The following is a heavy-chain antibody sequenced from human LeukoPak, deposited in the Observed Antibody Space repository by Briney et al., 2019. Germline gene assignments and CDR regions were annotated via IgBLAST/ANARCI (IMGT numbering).Heavy chain of an antibody. V-gene: IGHV3-7*01. Sequence: GGSLRLSCAASGFTFSSYWMTWGRQAPGKGLEWVANIRQDGSEKNYVDSVKGRFTISRDNAKNSLYLQMNSLRAEDTAVYYCARGPVGAYWDWGQGTLVTVSS. D-gene: IGHD1-26*01. J-gene: IGHJ4*02. CDR2: IRQDGSEK. CDR3: ARGPVGAYWD. CDR1: GFTFSSYW.